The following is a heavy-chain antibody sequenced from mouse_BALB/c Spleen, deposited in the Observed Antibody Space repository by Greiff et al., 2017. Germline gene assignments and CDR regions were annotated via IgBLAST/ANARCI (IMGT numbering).Heavy chain of an antibody. Sequence: VQLQQSGAELAKPGASVTMSCKASGYTFTSYWMHWVKQRPGQGLEWIGYINPSTGYTEYNQKFKDKATLTADKSSSTAYMQLSSLTSEDSAVYYCARTPTMITTRDSAMDYWGQGTSVTVSA. CDR2: INPSTGYT. D-gene: IGHD2-4*01. V-gene: IGHV1-7*01. CDR3: ARTPTMITTRDSAMDY. CDR1: GYTFTSYW. J-gene: IGHJ4*01.